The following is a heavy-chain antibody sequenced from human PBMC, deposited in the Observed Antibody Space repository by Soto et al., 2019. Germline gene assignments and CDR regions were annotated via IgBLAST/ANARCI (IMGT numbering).Heavy chain of an antibody. Sequence: SETLSLTCPVAGGSISSYYLSWIRQPPGKGLEWIGYIYYSGSTNYNPSLKSRVTISVDTSKNQFSLKLSSVTAADTAVYYCARRYGGNFDYWGQGTLVTVSS. CDR1: GGSISSYY. CDR2: IYYSGST. J-gene: IGHJ4*02. CDR3: ARRYGGNFDY. D-gene: IGHD1-26*01. V-gene: IGHV4-59*01.